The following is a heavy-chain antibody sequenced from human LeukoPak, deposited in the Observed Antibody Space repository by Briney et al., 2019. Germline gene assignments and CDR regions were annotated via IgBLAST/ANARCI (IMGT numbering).Heavy chain of an antibody. Sequence: GGSLRLSCGASGFTFSSSAMHWVRQGPGKGLEWVAYIAHHRNNKYYADSVKGRLTISRDNSKGSLYLQMNSLRADDTAVYYCAKDGSWSCTDWGQGTLVTASS. J-gene: IGHJ4*02. CDR2: IAHHRNNK. V-gene: IGHV3-30*02. CDR1: GFTFSSSA. D-gene: IGHD2-8*02. CDR3: AKDGSWSCTD.